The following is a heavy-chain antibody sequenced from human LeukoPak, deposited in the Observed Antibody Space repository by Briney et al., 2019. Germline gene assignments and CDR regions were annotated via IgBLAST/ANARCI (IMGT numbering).Heavy chain of an antibody. Sequence: PGGSLRLSCAASGFTFSTYAMSWVRQSPGKGLEWVSAISGSDAGTYYADSVKGRFTISRDNSKNTLYLQMNSLRAEDTATYYCARLAVASNCDYWGQGTLVTVSS. D-gene: IGHD6-19*01. CDR1: GFTFSTYA. CDR3: ARLAVASNCDY. CDR2: ISGSDAGT. J-gene: IGHJ4*02. V-gene: IGHV3-23*01.